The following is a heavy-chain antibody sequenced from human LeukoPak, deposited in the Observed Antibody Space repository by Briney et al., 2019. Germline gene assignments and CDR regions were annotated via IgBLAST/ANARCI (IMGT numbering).Heavy chain of an antibody. CDR3: AKTIVGAAWFDP. CDR1: GFTFSSYG. Sequence: GGSQRLSCAASGFTFSSYGMHWVRQAPGKGLEWVAVISYDGSNKYYADSVKGRFTISRDNSKNTLYLQMNSLRAEDTAVYYCAKTIVGAAWFDPWGQGTLVTVSS. CDR2: ISYDGSNK. J-gene: IGHJ5*02. D-gene: IGHD1-26*01. V-gene: IGHV3-30*18.